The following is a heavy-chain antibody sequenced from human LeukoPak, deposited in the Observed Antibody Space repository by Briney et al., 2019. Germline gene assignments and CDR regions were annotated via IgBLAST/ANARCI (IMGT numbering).Heavy chain of an antibody. D-gene: IGHD6-13*01. CDR1: GFTFRGYA. Sequence: GGSLRLSCGTSGFTFRGYAMHWVRQAPGKGREGVAAISHDGIIQHYPDSVRGRFTISRANSWNTLYLRMASLRTETTAIYYVARDNGGSRPHIAAAPAGDYWGQGTLVTVSS. J-gene: IGHJ4*02. CDR3: ARDNGGSRPHIAAAPAGDY. V-gene: IGHV3-30*04. CDR2: ISHDGIIQ.